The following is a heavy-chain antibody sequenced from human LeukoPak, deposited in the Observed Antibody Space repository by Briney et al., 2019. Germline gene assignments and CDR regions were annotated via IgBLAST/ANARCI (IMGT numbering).Heavy chain of an antibody. J-gene: IGHJ4*02. Sequence: GGSLRLSCAASGFTFSSHAMSWVRQAPGKGLEWVSAISISGGSTYYADSVKGRFTISRDNSKNTLYLQMNSLRPEDTAVYYCARSSNWNFYFDYWGQGTLVTVSS. D-gene: IGHD1-7*01. CDR1: GFTFSSHA. CDR3: ARSSNWNFYFDY. V-gene: IGHV3-23*01. CDR2: ISISGGST.